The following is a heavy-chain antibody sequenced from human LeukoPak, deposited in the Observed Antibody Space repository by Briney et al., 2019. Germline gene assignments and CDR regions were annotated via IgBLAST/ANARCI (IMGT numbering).Heavy chain of an antibody. CDR3: VHSTWEVLNDY. J-gene: IGHJ4*02. D-gene: IGHD2-8*01. Sequence: SGPTLVKPTQTLTLTCSFSGFPLTTSGVGVGWVRQPPGKALECLGIVYWDDNKRYSPSLKSRVTITKDTSKNQVVLTMTNMDPVDTGTYYCVHSTWEVLNDYWGQGTLVTVSS. CDR2: VYWDDNK. CDR1: GFPLTTSGVG. V-gene: IGHV2-5*02.